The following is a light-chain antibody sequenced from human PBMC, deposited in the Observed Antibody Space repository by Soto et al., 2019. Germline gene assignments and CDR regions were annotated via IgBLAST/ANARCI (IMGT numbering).Light chain of an antibody. Sequence: DIQMTQSPSTLSASVGDRVTITCRPSQSISNWLAWYQQRPGKATKVLIYDASSLQRGVPSRFSGSGAGTEFTLTISSLQPDDFANYYCQQYKSHYTWTFGQGTKVDIK. CDR3: QQYKSHYTWT. CDR1: QSISNW. J-gene: IGKJ1*01. V-gene: IGKV1-5*01. CDR2: DAS.